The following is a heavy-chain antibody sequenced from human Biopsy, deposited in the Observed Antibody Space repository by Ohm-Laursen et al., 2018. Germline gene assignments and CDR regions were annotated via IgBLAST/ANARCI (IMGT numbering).Heavy chain of an antibody. D-gene: IGHD3-10*01. J-gene: IGHJ4*02. V-gene: IGHV1-46*01. CDR3: AADSGSGSHFRFDY. Sequence: SSVKVSCNASGFIFTSYGLSWVRQAPGQGLEWMGIINPSGSDATYAQKFQGRVTMTRDTSTSTAYMDLSSLRSEDTAVYYCAADSGSGSHFRFDYWGQGALVSVSS. CDR1: GFIFTSYG. CDR2: INPSGSDA.